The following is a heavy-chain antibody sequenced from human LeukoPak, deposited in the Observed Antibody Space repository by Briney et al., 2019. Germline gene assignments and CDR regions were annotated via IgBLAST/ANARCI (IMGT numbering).Heavy chain of an antibody. CDR2: IKLDGSEK. V-gene: IGHV3-7*01. J-gene: IGHJ3*02. D-gene: IGHD2-15*01. CDR1: EFTFPMYW. Sequence: GGSLRLSCAASEFTFPMYWMSWVRQAPGKGREWVADIKLDGSEKYYVDSVKGRFTIPRQNAKNSLFLQMDSLRAEDTAVYYCARHRSGGSQDDAFDIWGQGTMVTVSS. CDR3: ARHRSGGSQDDAFDI.